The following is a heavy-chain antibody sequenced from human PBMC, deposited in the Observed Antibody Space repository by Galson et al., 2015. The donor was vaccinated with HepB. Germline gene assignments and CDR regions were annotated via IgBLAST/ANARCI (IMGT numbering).Heavy chain of an antibody. CDR1: GSTFTSYG. J-gene: IGHJ4*02. V-gene: IGHV1-18*01. CDR2: ISAYNGNT. CDR3: ARDLSIAAAGTPPFDY. Sequence: SVKVSCKASGSTFTSYGISWVRQAPGQGLEWMGWISAYNGNTNYAQKLQGRVTMTTDTSTSTAYMELRSLRSDDTAVYYCARDLSIAAAGTPPFDYWGQGTLVTVSS. D-gene: IGHD6-13*01.